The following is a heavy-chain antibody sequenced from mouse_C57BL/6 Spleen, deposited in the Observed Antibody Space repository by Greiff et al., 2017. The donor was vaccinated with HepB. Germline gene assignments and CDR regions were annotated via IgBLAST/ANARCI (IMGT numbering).Heavy chain of an antibody. CDR1: GYAFSSYW. CDR3: ASSTVTFSSYWYFDV. Sequence: VQLQQSGAELVKPGASVKISCKASGYAFSSYWMNWVKQRPGKGLEWIGQIYPGDGDTNYNGKFKGKATLTADKSSSTAYMQLSSLTSEDSAVYFCASSTVTFSSYWYFDVWGTGTTVTVSS. CDR2: IYPGDGDT. J-gene: IGHJ1*03. V-gene: IGHV1-80*01. D-gene: IGHD1-1*01.